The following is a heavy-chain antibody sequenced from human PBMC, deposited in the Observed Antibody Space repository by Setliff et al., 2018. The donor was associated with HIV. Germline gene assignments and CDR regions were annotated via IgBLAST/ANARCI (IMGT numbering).Heavy chain of an antibody. CDR3: ATNRVGNYPLDY. CDR1: GGSFSGYY. D-gene: IGHD1-7*01. CDR2: ITYSGSA. V-gene: IGHV4-34*01. J-gene: IGHJ4*02. Sequence: PSETLSLTCAVYGGSFSGYYWSWIRQPPGKGPEWIGSITYSGSARYNPSLKSRVAISVDMSKNQFSLRVTSLTAADTAVYYCATNRVGNYPLDYWGRGTLVTVSS.